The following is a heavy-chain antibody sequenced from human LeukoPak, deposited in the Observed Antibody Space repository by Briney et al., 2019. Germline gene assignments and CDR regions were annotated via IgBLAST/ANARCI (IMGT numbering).Heavy chain of an antibody. V-gene: IGHV6-1*01. CDR3: ARAQGVSGMNLFDP. CDR2: TYYR. J-gene: IGHJ5*02. D-gene: IGHD2-8*01. Sequence: SQTLSLTCAISGDSVSSNTAAWNWIRQSPSRGLEWLGRTYYRYAVAVKSRITINPDTSKNQFSLQLNSVTPDDTAVYYCARAQGVSGMNLFDPWGQGTLVAVFS. CDR1: GDSVSSNTAA.